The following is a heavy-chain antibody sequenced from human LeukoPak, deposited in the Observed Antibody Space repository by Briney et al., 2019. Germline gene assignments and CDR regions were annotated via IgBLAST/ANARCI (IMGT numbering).Heavy chain of an antibody. D-gene: IGHD3-10*01. CDR3: ARYMVRGRWFDY. V-gene: IGHV4-30-2*01. CDR2: IYHSGST. J-gene: IGHJ4*02. CDR1: GGSISSGDYY. Sequence: SETLSLTCTVSGGSISSGDYYWSWIRQPPGKGLEWIGYIYHSGSTYYNPSLKSRVTISVDRSKNQFSLKLSSVTAADTAVYYCARYMVRGRWFDYWGQGTLVTVSS.